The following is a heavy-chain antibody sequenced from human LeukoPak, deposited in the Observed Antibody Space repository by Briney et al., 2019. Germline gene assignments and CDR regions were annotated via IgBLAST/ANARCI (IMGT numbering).Heavy chain of an antibody. CDR2: ISYDGSNK. Sequence: GRSLRLSCAASGFTFSSYGMHWVRQAPGKGLEWVAVISYDGSNKYYADSVKGRFTISRDNSKNTLYLQMNSLRAEDTAVYYCAKSVSPINWFDPWGQGTLVTVSS. V-gene: IGHV3-30*18. J-gene: IGHJ5*02. CDR1: GFTFSSYG. CDR3: AKSVSPINWFDP. D-gene: IGHD3-3*01.